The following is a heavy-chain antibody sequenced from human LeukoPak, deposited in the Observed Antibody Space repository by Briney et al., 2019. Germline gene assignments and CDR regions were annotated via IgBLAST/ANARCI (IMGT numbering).Heavy chain of an antibody. CDR1: GGTFSSYA. Sequence: ASVKVSCKASGGTFSSYAISWVRQAPGQGLEWMGGIIPIFGIGNYAQKFQGRITITADESTSTAYMELSSLRSEDTAVYYCARETIAVAGSWVRGLFDYWGQGTLVTVSS. D-gene: IGHD6-19*01. V-gene: IGHV1-69*13. CDR3: ARETIAVAGSWVRGLFDY. J-gene: IGHJ4*02. CDR2: IIPIFGIG.